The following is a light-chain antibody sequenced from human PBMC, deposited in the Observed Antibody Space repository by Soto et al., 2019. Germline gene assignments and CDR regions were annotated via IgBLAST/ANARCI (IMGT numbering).Light chain of an antibody. CDR1: SSNLGKDL. CDR3: AEWDDRPSGRV. J-gene: IGLJ3*02. Sequence: QSVLTQPPSASGTPGQRVTISCSGSSSNLGKDLEYWYQQLPGTAPKLPIYNNDQRPSGVPDRLSGANSGTSASLAMSGLRSEDEADYYCAEWDDRPSGRVFGGGTKVTVL. CDR2: NND. V-gene: IGLV1-47*02.